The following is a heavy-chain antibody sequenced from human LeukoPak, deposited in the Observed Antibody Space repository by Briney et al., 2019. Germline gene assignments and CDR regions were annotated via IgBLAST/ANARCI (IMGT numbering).Heavy chain of an antibody. CDR2: INHSGST. V-gene: IGHV4-34*01. D-gene: IGHD2-2*02. CDR1: GGSFSGYY. J-gene: IGHJ5*02. Sequence: SETLSLTCAVYGGSFSGYYWSWIRQPPGKGLEWIGEINHSGSTNYNPSLKSRVTISVDTSKNQFSLKLSSVTAAGTAVYYCARVPNTLHAWFDPWGQGTLVTVSS. CDR3: ARVPNTLHAWFDP.